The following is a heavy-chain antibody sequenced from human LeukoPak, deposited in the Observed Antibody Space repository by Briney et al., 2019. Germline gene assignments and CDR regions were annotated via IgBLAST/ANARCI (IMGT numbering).Heavy chain of an antibody. CDR1: GGSISSSNW. Sequence: SETLSLTCAVSGGSISSSNWWSWVRQPPGKGLEWIGEINHSGSTNYNPSLKSRVTISVDTSKNQFSLKLSSVTAADTAVYYCARVLVCFLGYSYGRATCSGFDPWGQGTLVTVSS. CDR3: ARVLVCFLGYSYGRATCSGFDP. J-gene: IGHJ5*02. CDR2: INHSGST. V-gene: IGHV4-4*02. D-gene: IGHD5-18*01.